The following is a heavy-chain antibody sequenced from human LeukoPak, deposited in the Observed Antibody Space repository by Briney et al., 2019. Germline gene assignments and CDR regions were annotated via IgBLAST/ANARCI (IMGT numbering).Heavy chain of an antibody. D-gene: IGHD5-18*01. J-gene: IGHJ4*02. CDR1: GGSISSSSYY. CDR2: IYYSGST. CDR3: ARGFSGYSYALDY. V-gene: IGHV4-39*07. Sequence: SETLSLTCTVSGGSISSSSYYWGWIRQPPGKGLEWIGSIYYSGSTYYNPSLKSRVTISVDTSKDQFSLKLSSVTAADTAVYYCARGFSGYSYALDYWGQGTLVTVSS.